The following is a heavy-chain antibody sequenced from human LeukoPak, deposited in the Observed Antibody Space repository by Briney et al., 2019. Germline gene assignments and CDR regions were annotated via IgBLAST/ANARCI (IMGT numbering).Heavy chain of an antibody. V-gene: IGHV3-30-3*01. CDR3: ARSAQRGYGYCSSTSCYWDYFDY. CDR2: ISYDGSNK. Sequence: QPGRSLRLSCAASGFTFSSYAMHWVRQAPGKGLEWVAVISYDGSNKYYADFVKGRFTISRDNSKNTLYLQMNSLRAEDTAVYYCARSAQRGYGYCSSTSCYWDYFDYWGQGTLVTVSS. J-gene: IGHJ4*02. D-gene: IGHD2-2*01. CDR1: GFTFSSYA.